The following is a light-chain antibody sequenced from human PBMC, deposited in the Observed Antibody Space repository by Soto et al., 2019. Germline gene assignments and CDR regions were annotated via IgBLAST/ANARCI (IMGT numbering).Light chain of an antibody. CDR1: QSVSSSY. J-gene: IGKJ5*01. CDR3: QQYGRSPPTT. V-gene: IGKV3-20*01. CDR2: GAS. Sequence: EIVLSQSTGTLSLSPGERATLSCRASQSVSSSYLAWYQQKPGQAPRLLIYGASSRATGIPDRFSGSESGTDFTLTISRLEPDDAAMYYCQQYGRSPPTTFGQGTRLEIK.